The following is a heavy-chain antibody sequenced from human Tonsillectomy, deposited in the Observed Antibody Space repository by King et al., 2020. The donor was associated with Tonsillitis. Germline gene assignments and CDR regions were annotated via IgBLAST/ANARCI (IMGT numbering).Heavy chain of an antibody. Sequence: QLQESGPGLVKPSETLSLTCTVSGGSISSSSYYWGWIRQPPGKGLEWIVSMYYSGSTYYNSSLKGRVTISVDTSKNQFSLKLSSVTAADTAVYYCASIYNSGYYAFDIWGQGTMVTVSS. CDR2: MYYSGST. J-gene: IGHJ3*02. CDR3: ASIYNSGYYAFDI. V-gene: IGHV4-39*01. D-gene: IGHD1-1*01. CDR1: GGSISSSSYY.